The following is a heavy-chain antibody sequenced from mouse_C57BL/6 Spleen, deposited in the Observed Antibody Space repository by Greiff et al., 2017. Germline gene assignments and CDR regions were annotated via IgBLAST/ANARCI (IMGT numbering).Heavy chain of an antibody. J-gene: IGHJ3*01. CDR2: INPYNGGT. V-gene: IGHV1-19*01. D-gene: IGHD3-3*01. CDR3: ARGTATVGFAY. CDR1: GYTFTDYY. Sequence: EVQLQQSGPVLVKPGASVKMSCKASGYTFTDYYMNWVKQSHGKSLEWIGVINPYNGGTSYNQKFKGKATLTVDKSSSTAYMELNSLTSEDSAVYYCARGTATVGFAYWGQGTLVTVSA.